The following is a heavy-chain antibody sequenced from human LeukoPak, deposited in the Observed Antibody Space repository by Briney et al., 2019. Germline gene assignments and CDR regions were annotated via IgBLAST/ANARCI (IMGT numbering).Heavy chain of an antibody. Sequence: PSETLSLTCTVSGXSISSYYGSWIRQPPGKGLEWIGYLYYIGSTNYNPSLKSRVTISVDTSKNQFSLKLRSVTAADTAVYYCARQDHYGSGNYPYYYGMDVWGRGTTVTVSS. CDR1: GXSISSYY. CDR2: LYYIGST. V-gene: IGHV4-59*08. J-gene: IGHJ6*02. CDR3: ARQDHYGSGNYPYYYGMDV. D-gene: IGHD3-10*01.